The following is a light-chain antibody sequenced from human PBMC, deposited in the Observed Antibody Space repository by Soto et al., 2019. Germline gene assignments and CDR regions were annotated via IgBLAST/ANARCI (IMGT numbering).Light chain of an antibody. CDR2: AAS. CDR1: QGISSY. J-gene: IGKJ1*01. V-gene: IGKV1-9*01. Sequence: IQLTQSPSSLSASVGDRVTITCRASQGISSYLAWYQQKPGKAPKLLIYAASTLRSGVPSRFSGSGSGTDFTLTISSLQPEDFATYHCQQANSFPRTFGQGTKVDIK. CDR3: QQANSFPRT.